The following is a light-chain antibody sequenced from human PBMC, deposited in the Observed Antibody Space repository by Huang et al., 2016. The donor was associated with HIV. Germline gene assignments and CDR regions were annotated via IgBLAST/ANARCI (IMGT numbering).Light chain of an antibody. CDR1: QSVNNN. J-gene: IGKJ1*01. CDR2: GGS. Sequence: EIVMTQSPATLSVSPGERATLSCRASQSVNNNFAGYQQQPGQAPRLLHYGGSTRDTGIPARFSGSGSGTEFTLTLGSLQAEDFAVYYCQQYNNWPPEWTFGQGTKVEIK. CDR3: QQYNNWPPEWT. V-gene: IGKV3-15*01.